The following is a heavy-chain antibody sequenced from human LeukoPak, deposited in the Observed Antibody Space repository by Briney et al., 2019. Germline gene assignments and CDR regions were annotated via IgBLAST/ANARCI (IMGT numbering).Heavy chain of an antibody. CDR1: GGSISNSNYY. D-gene: IGHD2-21*02. Sequence: SETLSLTCTVSGGSISNSNYYWGWIRQPPGKGLEGIGSIYYSGSTYYNPSLKSPVTISRDTSKNQFSLKLSSVTAADTAVYYCARHSIRYCGGDCYSSDAFDIWGQGTMVTVSS. CDR3: ARHSIRYCGGDCYSSDAFDI. CDR2: IYYSGST. J-gene: IGHJ3*02. V-gene: IGHV4-39*01.